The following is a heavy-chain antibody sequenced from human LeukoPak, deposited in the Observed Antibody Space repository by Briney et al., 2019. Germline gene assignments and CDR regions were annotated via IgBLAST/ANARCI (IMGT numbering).Heavy chain of an antibody. CDR1: GFTFSSYS. J-gene: IGHJ5*02. D-gene: IGHD3-10*01. CDR2: ISSRSSDI. Sequence: PGGSLRLSCAASGFTFSSYSMNWVRQAPGKGLEWVSSISSRSSDIHYADSMKGRFTISRDDAKNSLYLQMNSLRVEDTAVYYCARGHMVRGVLQRILDLPKILDPWGQGTLVTVSS. V-gene: IGHV3-21*01. CDR3: ARGHMVRGVLQRILDLPKILDP.